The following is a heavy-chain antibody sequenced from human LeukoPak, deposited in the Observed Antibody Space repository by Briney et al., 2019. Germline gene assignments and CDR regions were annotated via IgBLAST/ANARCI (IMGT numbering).Heavy chain of an antibody. CDR3: ARGRYYYDSSGHRPYYMDV. V-gene: IGHV4-61*01. CDR1: GGSLSSSSYY. CDR2: IYYSGST. J-gene: IGHJ6*03. Sequence: SETLSLTCTVSGGSLSSSSYYWSWIRQPPGKGLEWIGYIYYSGSTNYNPSLKSRVTISVDTSKNQFSLKLSAVTAADTAVYYCARGRYYYDSSGHRPYYMDVWGKGTTVTISS. D-gene: IGHD3-22*01.